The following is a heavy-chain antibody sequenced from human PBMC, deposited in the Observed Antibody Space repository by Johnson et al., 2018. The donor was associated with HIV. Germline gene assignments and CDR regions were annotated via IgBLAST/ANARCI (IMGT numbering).Heavy chain of an antibody. CDR2: ISGSGGST. J-gene: IGHJ3*02. CDR3: ARGGRGHDAFDI. CDR1: GFIFSDAW. V-gene: IGHV3-23*04. Sequence: VQLVESGGGLVQPGGSLRLSCGASGFIFSDAWVSWVRQAPGKGLEWVSAISGSGGSTYSADSVKGRFTISRDNAKNSLYLQMNGLRAGDTAVYYCARGGRGHDAFDIWGQGTMVTVSS.